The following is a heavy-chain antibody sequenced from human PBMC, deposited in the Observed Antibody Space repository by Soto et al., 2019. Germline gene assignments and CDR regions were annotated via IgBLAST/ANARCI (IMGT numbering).Heavy chain of an antibody. CDR1: GFTFSRYG. D-gene: IGHD4-4*01. CDR3: AKSPKDYSNCVGSNYYYMDV. J-gene: IGHJ6*03. V-gene: IGHV3-30*18. Sequence: QVQLVESGGGVVQPGRSLRLSCAASGFTFSRYGMHWVRQAPGKGLEWVAVLSYDGSKKYHADSVKGRFTISRDNSKNTLYMKMDSVRAEDTAVYYCAKSPKDYSNCVGSNYYYMDVWGKGTTVTVSS. CDR2: LSYDGSKK.